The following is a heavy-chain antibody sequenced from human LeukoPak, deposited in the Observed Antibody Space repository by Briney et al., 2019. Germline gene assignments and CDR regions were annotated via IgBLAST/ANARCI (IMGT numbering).Heavy chain of an antibody. D-gene: IGHD2-15*01. J-gene: IGHJ4*02. V-gene: IGHV3-66*01. CDR1: GFTVSSYY. CDR2: TSSGGST. CDR3: ARGGPGSSFAL. Sequence: GGSLRLSCAASGFTVSSYYMSWVRQAPGKGLEWVSFTSSGGSTYSADSVRGRFTISRDNSKKTLYIQMKSLRAEDTAVYYCARGGPGSSFALWGEGTLVTVSS.